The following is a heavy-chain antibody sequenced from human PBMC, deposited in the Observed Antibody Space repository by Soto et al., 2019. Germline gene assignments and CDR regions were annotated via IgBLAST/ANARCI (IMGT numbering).Heavy chain of an antibody. J-gene: IGHJ6*02. D-gene: IGHD3-9*01. Sequence: PGGSLRLSCAASGFTFSSYAMSWVRQSPGQALEWVSSISGSGGSTYYADSVKGRFTISRDNSKNTLYLQMNSLRAEDTAVYYCAKGPAFDWLLLTHYYYGMDVWGQGTTVTVSS. CDR3: AKGPAFDWLLLTHYYYGMDV. CDR2: ISGSGGST. CDR1: GFTFSSYA. V-gene: IGHV3-23*01.